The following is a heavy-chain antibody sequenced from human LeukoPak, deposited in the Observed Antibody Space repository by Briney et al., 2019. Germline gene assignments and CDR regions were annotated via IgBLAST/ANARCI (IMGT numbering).Heavy chain of an antibody. CDR3: ARGGFNVVTSFDY. CDR1: GFTFDDYA. V-gene: IGHV3-9*01. J-gene: IGHJ4*02. CDR2: ISWNSGSI. D-gene: IGHD3-22*01. Sequence: GGSLRLSCAASGFTFDDYAMHWVRHAPGKGLEWVSGISWNSGSIGYADSVKGRFTISRDNAKNSLYLQMNSLRAEDTAVYYCARGGFNVVTSFDYWGQGTLVTVSS.